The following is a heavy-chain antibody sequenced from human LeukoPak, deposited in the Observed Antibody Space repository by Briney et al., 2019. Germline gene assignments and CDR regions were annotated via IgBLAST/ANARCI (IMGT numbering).Heavy chain of an antibody. CDR2: ISSSGSTI. V-gene: IGHV3-11*01. J-gene: IGHJ6*04. Sequence: GGSLRLSCAASGFTFSDYYMSWIRQAPGKGLEWVSYISSSGSTIYYADSVKGRFTISRDNSKNTLYLQMNSLRAEDTAVYYCAKAVDFWSGYYMDVWGKGTTVTVSS. CDR3: AKAVDFWSGYYMDV. D-gene: IGHD3-3*01. CDR1: GFTFSDYY.